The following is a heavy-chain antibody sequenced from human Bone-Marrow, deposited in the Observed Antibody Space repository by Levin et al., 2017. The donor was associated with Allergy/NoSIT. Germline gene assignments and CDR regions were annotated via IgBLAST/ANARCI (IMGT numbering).Heavy chain of an antibody. CDR1: GFTFSTYT. CDR3: AGASGWQFVDY. V-gene: IGHV3-64*02. CDR2: ITSNGDST. D-gene: IGHD6-19*01. J-gene: IGHJ4*02. Sequence: PGGSLRLSCAASGFTFSTYTMHWVRQTPGKGLEYVSVITSNGDSTYYTDSVKGRFTISRDNSRNTLYLQMGSLRTEDMGVYYCAGASGWQFVDYWGQGALVTVSS.